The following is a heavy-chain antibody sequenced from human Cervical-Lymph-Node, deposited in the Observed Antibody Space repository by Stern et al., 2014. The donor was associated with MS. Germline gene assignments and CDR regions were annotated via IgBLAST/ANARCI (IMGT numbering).Heavy chain of an antibody. CDR1: GFRFSSYG. Sequence: VQLLESGGGVVQPGRSLRLSCEASGFRFSSYGIHWVSQAPGKGLEWVAVISYDGSNTHYGVSVKGRFTISRDNSKNMLFLHMNSLSAEDTAVYYCVTGRGYMSGQPDFDYCGQGALVTVTS. CDR2: ISYDGSNT. D-gene: IGHD5-18*01. J-gene: IGHJ4*02. CDR3: VTGRGYMSGQPDFDY. V-gene: IGHV3-30*03.